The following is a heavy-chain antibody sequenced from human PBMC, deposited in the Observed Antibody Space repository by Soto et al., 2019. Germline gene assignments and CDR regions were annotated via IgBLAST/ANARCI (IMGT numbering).Heavy chain of an antibody. CDR3: ARLLDSWCEPQYVDS. CDR2: IYPGDSET. CDR1: GYTFDSNW. V-gene: IGHV5-51*01. Sequence: ESLKISCPTAGYTFDSNWIGWVRQMPGKGLDWMGIIYPGDSETRYSPSFQGQVTISVDRSFKTAYLQWRSLQASDTAMYYCARLLDSWCEPQYVDSWGQGTAVTVSS. J-gene: IGHJ4*02. D-gene: IGHD4-4*01.